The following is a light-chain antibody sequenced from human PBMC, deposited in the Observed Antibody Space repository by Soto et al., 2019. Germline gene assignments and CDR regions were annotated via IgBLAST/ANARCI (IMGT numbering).Light chain of an antibody. Sequence: EIVLTQSPGTLCLSPGERATLSCRASQSLSSSQLAWYQQKPGQAPRLLMYGASSRATGIPDRISGSGSGTDFTLTISRLEPEDFAVYYCQQYGSSGTFGQGTTGDIK. V-gene: IGKV3-20*01. CDR2: GAS. CDR3: QQYGSSGT. J-gene: IGKJ1*01. CDR1: QSLSSSQ.